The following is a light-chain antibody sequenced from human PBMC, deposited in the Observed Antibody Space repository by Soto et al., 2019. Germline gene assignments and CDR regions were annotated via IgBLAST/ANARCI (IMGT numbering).Light chain of an antibody. J-gene: IGLJ1*01. CDR1: SSDVGGYSY. CDR3: SSYTTSSTYV. CDR2: DVS. Sequence: QSALTQPASVSGSPGQSITISCTGTSSDVGGYSYISWYQHNPGRAPKLMIYDVSNRPSGVSDRFSGSESGNTVSLTISRLQAEDEADYYCSSYTTSSTYVFGSGTKVTVL. V-gene: IGLV2-14*03.